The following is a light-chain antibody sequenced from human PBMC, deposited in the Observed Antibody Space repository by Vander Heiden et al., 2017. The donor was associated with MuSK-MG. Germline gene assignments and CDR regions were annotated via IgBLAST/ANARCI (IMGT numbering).Light chain of an antibody. V-gene: IGKV4-1*01. J-gene: IGKJ4*01. CDR3: QQYFASTLT. Sequence: DTVMTPSLDSPALPLGETATPNCNSRLSILDIFYGSSFLAWYQQKPGQPPKLLIYWASARQLGVPDRFSGSGSGTDFTLTISSLQADDVAVYFCQQYFASTLTFGGGTKVEIK. CDR1: LSILDIFYGSSF. CDR2: WAS.